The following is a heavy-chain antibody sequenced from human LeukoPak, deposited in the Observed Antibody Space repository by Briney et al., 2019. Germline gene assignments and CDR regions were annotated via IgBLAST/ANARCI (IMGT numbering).Heavy chain of an antibody. CDR1: GFTFSSYG. V-gene: IGHV3-30*03. J-gene: IGHJ4*02. Sequence: GGSLRLSCAASGFTFSSYGMHWVRQAPGKGLEWVAVISYDGSNKYYADSVKGRFTISRDDSKNTVYLQMNSLRAEDTAVYYCAITLIVRATTDDYWGQGTLVTVSS. D-gene: IGHD1-26*01. CDR2: ISYDGSNK. CDR3: AITLIVRATTDDY.